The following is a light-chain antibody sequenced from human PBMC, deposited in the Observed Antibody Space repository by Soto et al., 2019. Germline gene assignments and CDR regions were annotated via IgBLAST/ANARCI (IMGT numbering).Light chain of an antibody. CDR3: SSYTSSNTLS. V-gene: IGLV2-14*03. CDR1: SSDIGGYNF. J-gene: IGLJ2*01. CDR2: DVT. Sequence: QSALTQPAAVSGSPGQSITISCTGTSSDIGGYNFVSWYQQHPGKAPKLVIFDVTDRPSGVSNRFSGSKSGNTASLTISGLLAEDEADYYCSSYTSSNTLSFGGGTKVTVL.